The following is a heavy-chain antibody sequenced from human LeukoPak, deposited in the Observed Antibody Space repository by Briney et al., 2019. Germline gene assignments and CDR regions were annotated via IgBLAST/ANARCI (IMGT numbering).Heavy chain of an antibody. V-gene: IGHV5-51*01. CDR1: GDSFTSRF. D-gene: IGHD3-10*01. CDR3: ARRATLQRGVTELAFDY. Sequence: GESLKISCKGSGDSFTSRFIGWVRQMPGKGLEWMGIIYPGDSETRYSPSFQGQVTISADKSLSTVYLQWSSLEASDTGMYYCARRATLQRGVTELAFDYWGQGTLVTVSS. CDR2: IYPGDSET. J-gene: IGHJ4*02.